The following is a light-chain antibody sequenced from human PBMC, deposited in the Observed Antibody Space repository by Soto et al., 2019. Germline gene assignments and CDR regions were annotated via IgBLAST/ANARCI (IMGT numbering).Light chain of an antibody. Sequence: EVVMTQSPATLSVSPGEGATLSCRASQSVNSNLAWYQQKYDQAPRLLVYGASTRATGIPARFSGSGSGTEFTLTINSLQSEDFAVYYCLQYNDWPPLTFGGGTKVEIK. CDR2: GAS. V-gene: IGKV3D-15*01. J-gene: IGKJ4*01. CDR3: LQYNDWPPLT. CDR1: QSVNSN.